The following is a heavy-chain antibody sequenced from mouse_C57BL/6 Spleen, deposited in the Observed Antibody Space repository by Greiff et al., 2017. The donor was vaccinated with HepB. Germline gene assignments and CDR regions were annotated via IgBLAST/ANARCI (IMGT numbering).Heavy chain of an antibody. CDR3: ARGDYYGSSDY. V-gene: IGHV3-6*01. Sequence: EVKLMESGPGLVKPSQSLSLTCSVTGYSITSGYYWNWIRQFPGNKLEWMGYISYDGSNNYNPSLKNRISITRYTSKNQFFLKLNSVTTEDTATYYCARGDYYGSSDYWGQGTTLTVSS. J-gene: IGHJ2*01. CDR2: ISYDGSN. CDR1: GYSITSGYY. D-gene: IGHD1-1*01.